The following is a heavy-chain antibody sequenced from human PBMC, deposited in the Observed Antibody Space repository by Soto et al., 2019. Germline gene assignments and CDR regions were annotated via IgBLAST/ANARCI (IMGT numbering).Heavy chain of an antibody. CDR1: GDSIRFSSYY. V-gene: IGHV4-39*01. J-gene: IGHJ1*01. CDR2: LYYSGKT. CDR3: ATRGPAAAAAGTRREGF. Sequence: QLQLLESGPGVVKPSGTLSLTSSVSGDSIRFSSYYWAWIRQPPGKGLEWIGSLYYSGKTYYSPSLQSRATISVDTSKNQFALNLVSVSAADTAVYYWATRGPAAAAAGTRREGFWGRGTLVIDSS. D-gene: IGHD1-26*01.